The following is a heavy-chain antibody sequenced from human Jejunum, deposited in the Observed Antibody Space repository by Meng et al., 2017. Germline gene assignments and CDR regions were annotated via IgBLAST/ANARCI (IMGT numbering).Heavy chain of an antibody. Sequence: VQLVQSGAEVHEPGASVKVSCKASCYTFTASSLTWVRQAPGQGLEWMGRISPHSGGTDYAQNFQGRVTLTRDTSISTAYMQMSGLTSDDTAVYYCARDPGLDRWGRGTLVTVSS. J-gene: IGHJ5*02. V-gene: IGHV1-2*06. CDR3: ARDPGLDR. CDR2: ISPHSGGT. CDR1: CYTFTASS.